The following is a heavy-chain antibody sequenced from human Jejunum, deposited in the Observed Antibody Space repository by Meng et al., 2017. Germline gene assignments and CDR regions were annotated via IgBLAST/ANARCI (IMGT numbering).Heavy chain of an antibody. V-gene: IGHV3-30*04. D-gene: IGHD3-10*01. CDR1: EFTSNNYY. CDR3: AGGRETNTYYYGSAYI. Sequence: GESLKISCAASEFTSNNYYFHWVRQAPAKGLEWVALVSYDGNSKYYADSAKGRFTISRDNSKTTVYLQMDSLTVDDTAVYYCAGGRETNTYYYGSAYIWGQGTMVTVSS. CDR2: VSYDGNSK. J-gene: IGHJ1*01.